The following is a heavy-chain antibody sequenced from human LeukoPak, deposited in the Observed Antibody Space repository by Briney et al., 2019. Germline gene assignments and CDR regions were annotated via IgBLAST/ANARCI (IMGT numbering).Heavy chain of an antibody. CDR1: GGFVSSSSYY. CDR3: ARHGGAAAAIDY. J-gene: IGHJ4*02. Sequence: SETLSLTCTVSGGFVSSSSYYWGWIRQPPGKGLEWVGSIYYSGTTYYIPSLKSRITISVDTSKNQFSLKLNSVTAADTAVYYCARHGGAAAAIDYWGQGTLATVFS. D-gene: IGHD6-13*01. V-gene: IGHV4-39*01. CDR2: IYYSGTT.